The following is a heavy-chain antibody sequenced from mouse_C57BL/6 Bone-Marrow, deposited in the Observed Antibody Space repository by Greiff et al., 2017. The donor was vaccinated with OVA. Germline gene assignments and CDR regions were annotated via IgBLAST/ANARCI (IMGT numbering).Heavy chain of an antibody. CDR3: ASDADYDDAMDY. Sequence: EVQRVESGGGLVQSGRSLRLSCATSGFTFSDFYMEWVRQAPGKGLEWIAARRNKANDYTTEYSASGKGRFIVSRDTSQSILYLQMNALRAEDTAIYYCASDADYDDAMDYWGQGTSVTVSS. J-gene: IGHJ4*01. D-gene: IGHD2-4*01. V-gene: IGHV7-1*01. CDR1: GFTFSDFY. CDR2: RRNKANDYTT.